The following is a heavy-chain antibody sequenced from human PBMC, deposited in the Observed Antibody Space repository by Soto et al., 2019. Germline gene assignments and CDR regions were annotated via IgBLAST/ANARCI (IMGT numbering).Heavy chain of an antibody. D-gene: IGHD5-12*01. Sequence: ASVKVSCKASGYSFTAYYIHWVRQAPGQGLEWMGWINPNTGGTNYAQKFQGLVTMTRDTSVNTVFLEMSRLTSGDTAVYYCARDFSGTNTLIFDFSGQGALVTVSS. J-gene: IGHJ4*02. V-gene: IGHV1-2*02. CDR2: INPNTGGT. CDR3: ARDFSGTNTLIFDF. CDR1: GYSFTAYY.